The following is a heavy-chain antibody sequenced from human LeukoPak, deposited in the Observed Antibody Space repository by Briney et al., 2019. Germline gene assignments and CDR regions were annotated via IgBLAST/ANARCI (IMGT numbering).Heavy chain of an antibody. CDR3: ARIDYGMDV. V-gene: IGHV3-66*01. CDR2: IYSGGST. Sequence: GGSLRLSCAASGFTVSSNYMSWVREAPGKGVEWVSVIYSGGSTYYADAVKGRFTISRDNSKNTLYLQMNSLRAEDTAVYYCARIDYGMDVWGQGTMVTVSS. CDR1: GFTVSSNY. J-gene: IGHJ6*02.